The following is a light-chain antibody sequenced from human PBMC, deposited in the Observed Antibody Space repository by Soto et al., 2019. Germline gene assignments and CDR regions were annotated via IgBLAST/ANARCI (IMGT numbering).Light chain of an antibody. CDR1: SSDVGSYDV. V-gene: IGLV2-23*01. Sequence: QSVLTQPASVSGSPGQSITISCTGTSSDVGSYDVVSWYQNHPGKAPKLMIYEGSKRPSGVSNRFSGSKSGNTASLTISGLQAEDEADYYCCSYAGSSTVVFGGGTKLTVL. CDR2: EGS. CDR3: CSYAGSSTVV. J-gene: IGLJ2*01.